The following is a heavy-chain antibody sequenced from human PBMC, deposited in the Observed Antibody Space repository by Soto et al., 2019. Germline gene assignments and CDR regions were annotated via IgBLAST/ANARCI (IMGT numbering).Heavy chain of an antibody. V-gene: IGHV1-3*01. D-gene: IGHD2-2*01. CDR2: INAGNGNT. Sequence: ASVKVSCKASGYTFTSYAMHWVRQAPGQRLEWMGWINAGNGNTKYSQKFQGRVTITRDTSASTAYMELSSLRFEDMAVYYCASEYCSSTTCYDAFDIWGQGTMVTVSS. CDR3: ASEYCSSTTCYDAFDI. J-gene: IGHJ3*02. CDR1: GYTFTSYA.